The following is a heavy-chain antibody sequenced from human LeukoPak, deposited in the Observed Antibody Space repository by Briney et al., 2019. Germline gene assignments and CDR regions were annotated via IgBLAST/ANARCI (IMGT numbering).Heavy chain of an antibody. CDR1: GGSFSESY. CDR3: ASPGVVVAGTRAFDI. CDR2: LNHSGGT. D-gene: IGHD2-15*01. V-gene: IGHV4-34*01. Sequence: SETLSLTCAVYGGSFSESYWNWIRQPPGKGLEWIAELNHSGGTNYNPSLKSRVTTSVDTSKNQFSLNLNSVTAADTGVYYCASPGVVVAGTRAFDIWGQGTMVTVSS. J-gene: IGHJ3*02.